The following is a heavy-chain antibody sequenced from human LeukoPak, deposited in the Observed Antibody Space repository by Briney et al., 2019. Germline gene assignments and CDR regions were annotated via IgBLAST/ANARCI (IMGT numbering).Heavy chain of an antibody. CDR3: ARQDGAAEYYFDY. J-gene: IGHJ4*02. D-gene: IGHD4/OR15-4a*01. CDR2: IYPRDSDT. Sequence: GESLRISCKGSGYSFTSYWIAWGRQMPGKGLEWMGIIYPRDSDTKYSPSFQGQVTISVDRSISTAYLQWSSLKASDTAMYYCARQDGAAEYYFDYWGQGTLVTVSS. CDR1: GYSFTSYW. V-gene: IGHV5-51*01.